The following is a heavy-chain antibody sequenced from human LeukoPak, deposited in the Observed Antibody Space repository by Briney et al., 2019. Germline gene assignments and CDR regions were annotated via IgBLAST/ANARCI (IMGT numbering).Heavy chain of an antibody. CDR1: GFTFSSYW. Sequence: GGSLRLSCAASGFTFSSYWMHWVRQAPGKGLVWVSRINSDETSTNYADSVKGRFTISRDNAKNTLYLQMNSLRAEDTAVYYCARDSPIYSGSYFFDYWGQGTLVTVSS. V-gene: IGHV3-74*01. D-gene: IGHD1-26*01. CDR3: ARDSPIYSGSYFFDY. J-gene: IGHJ4*02. CDR2: INSDETST.